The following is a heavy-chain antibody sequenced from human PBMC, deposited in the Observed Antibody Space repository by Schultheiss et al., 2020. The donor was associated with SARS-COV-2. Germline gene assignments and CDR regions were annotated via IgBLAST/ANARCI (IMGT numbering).Heavy chain of an antibody. CDR1: GFTFSSYA. V-gene: IGHV3-30-3*01. CDR3: AKESSSSWYFDY. CDR2: ISYDGSNK. J-gene: IGHJ4*02. D-gene: IGHD6-13*01. Sequence: GGSLRLSCAASGFTFSSYAMHWVRQAPGKGLEWVAVISYDGSNKYYADSVKGRFTISRDNSKNTLYLQMNSLRAEDTAVYYCAKESSSSWYFDYWGQGTLVTVSS.